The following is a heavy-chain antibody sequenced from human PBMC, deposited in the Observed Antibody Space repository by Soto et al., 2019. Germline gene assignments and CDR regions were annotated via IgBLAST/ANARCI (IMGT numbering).Heavy chain of an antibody. CDR2: IYSGGNT. CDR1: GGSITSHHYY. Sequence: QLQVQESGPGQVKPSQTLSLTCTVSGGSITSHHYYWGWIRQPPGKGLEWIGSIYSGGNTYYNPSLRSRLTIFVDTAKNLISLKLSSVTAADSAIYYCGSGPSTTWIDNWGLGTQVSVS. CDR3: GSGPSTTWIDN. J-gene: IGHJ4*02. V-gene: IGHV4-39*01. D-gene: IGHD2-2*01.